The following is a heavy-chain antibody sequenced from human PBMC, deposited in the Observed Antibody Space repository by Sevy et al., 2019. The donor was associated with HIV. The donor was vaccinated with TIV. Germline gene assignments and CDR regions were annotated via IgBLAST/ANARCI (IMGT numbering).Heavy chain of an antibody. V-gene: IGHV3-15*01. CDR2: IKNENEGGTT. Sequence: GGSLRLSCAASGFPFSDAWMNWVRQVPGKGLEWVGLIKNENEGGTTDYAATVKGRSIISRDDSKNTLYLQMRSLKSGDTAIYYCTTDWGTVNTWVRAFDLWGQGTMVTVSS. CDR3: TTDWGTVNTWVRAFDL. J-gene: IGHJ3*01. CDR1: GFPFSDAW. D-gene: IGHD2-8*02.